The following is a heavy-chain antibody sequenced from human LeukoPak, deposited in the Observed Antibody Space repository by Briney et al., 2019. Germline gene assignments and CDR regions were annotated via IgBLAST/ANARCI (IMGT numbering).Heavy chain of an antibody. CDR3: ARAPTVTTRAWYYYYMDV. J-gene: IGHJ6*03. CDR2: ISSSSSTI. Sequence: GGSLRLSCAASGFIVSSNYMSWVRQAPGKGLEWVSYISSSSSTIYYADSVKGRFTISRDNAKNSLYLQMNSLRAEDTAVYYCARAPTVTTRAWYYYYMDVWGKGTTVTVSS. CDR1: GFIVSSNY. V-gene: IGHV3-48*01. D-gene: IGHD4-17*01.